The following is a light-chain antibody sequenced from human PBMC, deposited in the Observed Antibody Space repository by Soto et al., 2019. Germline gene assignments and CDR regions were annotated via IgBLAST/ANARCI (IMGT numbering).Light chain of an antibody. J-gene: IGLJ1*01. CDR3: SSYTDSGPLA. CDR1: NTDVGAYNY. V-gene: IGLV2-14*01. Sequence: QSALSQPVSVSGSPGQSITISCTGTNTDVGAYNYVSWYQQHPGKAPKLMIYEVSNRPSGLSDRFSGSKSGNTASLTISGLQAEDEADYYCSSYTDSGPLAFGAGTKVTAL. CDR2: EVS.